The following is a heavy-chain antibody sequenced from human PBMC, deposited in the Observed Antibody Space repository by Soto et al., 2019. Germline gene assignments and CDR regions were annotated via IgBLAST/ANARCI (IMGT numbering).Heavy chain of an antibody. CDR3: ARVGGYCSSTSCYGTYYYYYYMDV. CDR2: IYYSGST. V-gene: IGHV4-31*03. Sequence: SETLSLTCTVSGGSISSGGYYWSWIRQHPGKGLEWIGYIYYSGSTYYNPSLKSRVTISVDTSKNQFSLKLSSVTAADTAVYYCARVGGYCSSTSCYGTYYYYYYMDVWGKGTTVTVSS. J-gene: IGHJ6*03. CDR1: GGSISSGGYY. D-gene: IGHD2-2*01.